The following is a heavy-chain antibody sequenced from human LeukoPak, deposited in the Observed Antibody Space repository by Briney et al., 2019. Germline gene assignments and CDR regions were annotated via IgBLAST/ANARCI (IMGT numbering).Heavy chain of an antibody. Sequence: GGSLRLSCAASGFTFRSHWMHWVRQAPGKGLVWVSRINSDGSTTTYADSVKGRFTISRDNAKNTLYLQMNSLRVEDTAVYYCIRGGVDYWGQGTLVTVSS. CDR3: IRGGVDY. CDR1: GFTFRSHW. V-gene: IGHV3-74*01. D-gene: IGHD3-16*01. J-gene: IGHJ4*02. CDR2: INSDGSTT.